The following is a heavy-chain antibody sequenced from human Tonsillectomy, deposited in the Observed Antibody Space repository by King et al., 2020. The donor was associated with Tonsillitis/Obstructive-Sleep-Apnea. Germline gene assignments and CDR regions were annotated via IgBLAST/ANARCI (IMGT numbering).Heavy chain of an antibody. CDR1: GGTFSSYA. Sequence: QLVQSGAEVKKPGSSVKVSCKASGGTFSSYAISWVRQAPGQGLEWMGGIIPIFGTANYAQKFQGRVPLTADESTSTAYMELSSLRSEDTAVYYCARDGPADYGDYVPFDYWGQGTLVTVSS. CDR2: IIPIFGTA. CDR3: ARDGPADYGDYVPFDY. D-gene: IGHD4-17*01. V-gene: IGHV1-69*01. J-gene: IGHJ4*02.